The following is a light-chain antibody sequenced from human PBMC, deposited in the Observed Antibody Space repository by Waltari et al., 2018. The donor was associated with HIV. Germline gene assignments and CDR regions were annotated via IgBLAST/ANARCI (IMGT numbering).Light chain of an antibody. V-gene: IGLV2-14*01. J-gene: IGLJ3*02. Sequence: QSALTQPASVSGSLGPSITIPCFATSSDIATYVSWYQHHPDNAPRLVIYDANTRPSGIPLRFSGSKSGNTASLTISGLQAEDEADYYCASYTRTSTVVFGGGTKVTVL. CDR3: ASYTRTSTVV. CDR2: DAN. CDR1: SSDIATY.